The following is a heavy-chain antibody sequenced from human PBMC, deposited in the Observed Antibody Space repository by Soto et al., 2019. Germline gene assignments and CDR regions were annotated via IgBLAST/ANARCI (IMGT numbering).Heavy chain of an antibody. CDR2: IYHSGSI. CDR1: GGSISSGGYS. V-gene: IGHV4-30-2*01. D-gene: IGHD2-2*01. J-gene: IGHJ4*02. CDR3: ARARCTVGKYCYAGSETYFDY. Sequence: SETLSLTCAVSGGSISSGGYSWSWIRQPPGKGLEWIGYIYHSGSIYYNPSLKSRVTISVDRSKNQFSLKLSSVTAADTAVYYCARARCTVGKYCYAGSETYFDYWGQGTLVTVSS.